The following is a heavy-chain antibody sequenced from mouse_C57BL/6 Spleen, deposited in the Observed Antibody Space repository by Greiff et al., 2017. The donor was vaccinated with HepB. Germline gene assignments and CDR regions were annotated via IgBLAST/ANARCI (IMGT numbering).Heavy chain of an antibody. Sequence: VQLQQSGPELVKPGASVKISCKASGYAFSSSWMNWVKQRPGKGLEWIGRIYPGDGDTNYNGKFKGKATLTADKSSSTAYMQLSSLTSEDSAVYFCARSGDNDYWGQGTTLTVSS. V-gene: IGHV1-82*01. D-gene: IGHD3-3*01. J-gene: IGHJ2*01. CDR1: GYAFSSSW. CDR3: ARSGDNDY. CDR2: IYPGDGDT.